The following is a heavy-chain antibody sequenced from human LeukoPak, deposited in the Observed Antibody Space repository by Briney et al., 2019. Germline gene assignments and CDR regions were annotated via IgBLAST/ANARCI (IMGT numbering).Heavy chain of an antibody. CDR2: IYYSGST. CDR1: GGSISSSSYY. V-gene: IGHV4-61*05. Sequence: SETLSLTCTVSGGSISSSSYYWAWIRQPPGKGLEWIGYIYYSGSTNYNPSLKSRVTISVDTSKNQFSLKLSSVTAADTAVYYCARHSSRGGAFDIWGQGTMVTVSS. D-gene: IGHD6-13*01. CDR3: ARHSSRGGAFDI. J-gene: IGHJ3*02.